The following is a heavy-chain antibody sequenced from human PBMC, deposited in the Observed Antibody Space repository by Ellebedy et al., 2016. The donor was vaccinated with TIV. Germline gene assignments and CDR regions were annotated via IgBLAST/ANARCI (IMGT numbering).Heavy chain of an antibody. V-gene: IGHV5-51*01. D-gene: IGHD3-10*01. J-gene: IGHJ5*02. Sequence: GESLKISCKGSGYSFTSYWIGWVRQMPGKGLEWMGIIYPRDSDTRYSPSFQGQVTISADKSISTAYLQWSSLKASDTAMYYCATQDFDDSGSYVANWFDPWGQGTLVTISS. CDR3: ATQDFDDSGSYVANWFDP. CDR2: IYPRDSDT. CDR1: GYSFTSYW.